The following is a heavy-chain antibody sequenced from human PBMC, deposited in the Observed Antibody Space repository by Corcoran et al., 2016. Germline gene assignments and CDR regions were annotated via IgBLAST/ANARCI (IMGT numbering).Heavy chain of an antibody. V-gene: IGHV4-39*02. CDR2: IYYSGST. D-gene: IGHD5-12*01. J-gene: IGHJ5*02. CDR1: GGSISSSSYY. Sequence: QLQLQESGPGLVKPSETLSLTCTVSGGSISSSSYYWGWIRQPPGKGLEWIGSIYYSGSTYYNPSLKSRVTISVDTSKNQFSLKLSSVTAADTAVDYCARERGYSGYDRANWFDPWGQGTLVTVSS. CDR3: ARERGYSGYDRANWFDP.